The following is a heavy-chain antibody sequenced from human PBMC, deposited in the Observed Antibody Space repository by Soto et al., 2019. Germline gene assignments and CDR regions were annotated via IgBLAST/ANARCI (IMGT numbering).Heavy chain of an antibody. CDR2: ISGSGGST. D-gene: IGHD3-22*01. Sequence: GGSLRLSCAASGFTFSSYAMSWVRQAPGKGLEWVSAISGSGGSTYYADSVKGRFTISRDNSKNTLYLQMNSLRAEDTAVYYCAKDLVSGYYYDSSGSLGAFDIWGQGTMVTVSS. J-gene: IGHJ3*02. V-gene: IGHV3-23*01. CDR3: AKDLVSGYYYDSSGSLGAFDI. CDR1: GFTFSSYA.